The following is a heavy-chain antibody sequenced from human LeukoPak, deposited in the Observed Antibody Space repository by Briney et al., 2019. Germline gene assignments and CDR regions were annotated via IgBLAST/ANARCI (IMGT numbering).Heavy chain of an antibody. CDR1: GFTFNSYA. V-gene: IGHV3-23*01. CDR2: ISGGGGST. CDR3: ATDFAEAFDY. Sequence: GGSLRLSCAASGFTFNSYAMSWVRQAPGKGLEWVSAISGGGGSTYYAGSVKGRFTISRDNFKNTLYLQMSSLRTEDTAVYYCATDFAEAFDYWGQGTLVTVSS. J-gene: IGHJ4*02.